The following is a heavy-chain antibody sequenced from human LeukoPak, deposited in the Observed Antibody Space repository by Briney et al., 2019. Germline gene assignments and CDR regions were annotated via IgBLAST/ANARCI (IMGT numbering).Heavy chain of an antibody. V-gene: IGHV1-18*01. CDR3: ARDLNDFWSGYDY. Sequence: ASVKVSCKASGYTFTSYAISWVRQAPGQGREWMGWISAYKGNTNYAQKLQGRVTMTTDTSTSTAYMELRSLRSDDTAVYYCARDLNDFWSGYDYWGQGTLVTVSS. CDR2: ISAYKGNT. D-gene: IGHD3-3*01. CDR1: GYTFTSYA. J-gene: IGHJ4*02.